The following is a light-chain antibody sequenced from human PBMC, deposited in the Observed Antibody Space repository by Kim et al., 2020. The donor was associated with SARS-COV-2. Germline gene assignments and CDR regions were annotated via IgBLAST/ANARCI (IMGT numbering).Light chain of an antibody. J-gene: IGLJ2*01. Sequence: SYELTQPPSVSVSPGQTASITCSGDTLGTGYASWYQQRTGQSPVLLIYQNFKRPSGIPERFSGSNSGNTATLTIRGTQSEDEADYYCQAWDTNTEVIFGGGTKVTVL. CDR2: QNF. CDR3: QAWDTNTEVI. CDR1: TLGTGY. V-gene: IGLV3-1*01.